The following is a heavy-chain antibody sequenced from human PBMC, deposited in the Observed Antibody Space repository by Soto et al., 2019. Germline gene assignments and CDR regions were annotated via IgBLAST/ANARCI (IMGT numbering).Heavy chain of an antibody. Sequence: GGSLRLSGAASGLPRRNYAMIWVRQAPGKGLEWVSSISDSGVYTYYGYSVKGRFTISRDNSKNMLYLQMNSLRAEDTAIYYCANLLASSTWNWGQGTRVTV. D-gene: IGHD6-19*01. CDR2: ISDSGVYT. V-gene: IGHV3-23*01. CDR1: GLPRRNYA. J-gene: IGHJ4*02. CDR3: ANLLASSTWN.